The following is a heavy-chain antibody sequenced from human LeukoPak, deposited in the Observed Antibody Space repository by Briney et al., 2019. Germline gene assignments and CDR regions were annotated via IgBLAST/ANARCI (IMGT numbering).Heavy chain of an antibody. CDR1: GFTVSSNY. J-gene: IGHJ4*02. CDR3: ARSGRGSGWYGDKYYFDY. Sequence: GGSLRLSCAASGFTVSSNYMTWVRQAPGKGLEWVSILYSSATTYYADSVTGRFTISRDNSKNTLYLQMNSLRAEDTAVYYCARSGRGSGWYGDKYYFDYWGQGTLVTVSS. V-gene: IGHV3-53*01. D-gene: IGHD6-19*01. CDR2: LYSSATT.